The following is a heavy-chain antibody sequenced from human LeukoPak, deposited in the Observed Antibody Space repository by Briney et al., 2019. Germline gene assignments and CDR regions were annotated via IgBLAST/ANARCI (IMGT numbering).Heavy chain of an antibody. D-gene: IGHD5-18*01. CDR3: ARQDHTAMVGAAPDV. V-gene: IGHV1-46*01. J-gene: IGHJ6*04. CDR1: GYTFTSYY. CDR2: INPSGGST. Sequence: GASVKVSCKASGYTFTSYYMHWVRQAPGQGLEWMGIINPSGGSTSYAQKFQGRVTMTRDTSTSTVYMELSSLRSEDTAVYYCARQDHTAMVGAAPDVWGKGTTVTVSS.